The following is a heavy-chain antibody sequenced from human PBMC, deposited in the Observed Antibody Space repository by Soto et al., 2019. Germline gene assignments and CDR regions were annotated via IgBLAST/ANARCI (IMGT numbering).Heavy chain of an antibody. V-gene: IGHV4-34*01. CDR3: ARAKAYSSSQLVPTSGIDY. CDR1: GGSFSGYC. D-gene: IGHD6-6*01. CDR2: INHSGST. Sequence: PSETLSLTCAVYGGSFSGYCWSWIRQPPGKGLEWIGEINHSGSTNYNPSLKSRVTISVDTSKNQFSLKLSSVTAADTAVYYCARAKAYSSSQLVPTSGIDYWGRGTLVTVSS. J-gene: IGHJ4*02.